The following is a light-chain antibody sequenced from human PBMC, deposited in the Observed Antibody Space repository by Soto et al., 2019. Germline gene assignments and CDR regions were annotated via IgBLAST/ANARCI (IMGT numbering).Light chain of an antibody. V-gene: IGKV3-20*01. CDR3: QQYGSSPYT. CDR1: QSFSSSF. CDR2: SAS. J-gene: IGKJ2*01. Sequence: EIVLTQSPGTLSLSPGERATLSCRASQSFSSSFLAWYQQKPGQAPRLLIYSASSRTTGIPDRFSGSGSGTDFTLPISRLEPEDFAVYYCQQYGSSPYTFGQGTKRAIK.